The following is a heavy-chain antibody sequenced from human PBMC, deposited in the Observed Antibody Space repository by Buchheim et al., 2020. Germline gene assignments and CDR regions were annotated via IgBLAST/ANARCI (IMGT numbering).Heavy chain of an antibody. CDR1: GGPIRSCY. J-gene: IGHJ4*02. CDR3: ARDYYDTSGHTSGYYHFDS. Sequence: QVQLQESGPGLVKPSETLSLTCGFSGGPIRSCYWSWLRQPAGKGLEWIGRIYSSGSTDYNASLKSRVTMSVDTSENQLSLKLTSVTAADTAVYYCARDYYDTSGHTSGYYHFDSWGQGTL. D-gene: IGHD3-22*01. V-gene: IGHV4-4*07. CDR2: IYSSGST.